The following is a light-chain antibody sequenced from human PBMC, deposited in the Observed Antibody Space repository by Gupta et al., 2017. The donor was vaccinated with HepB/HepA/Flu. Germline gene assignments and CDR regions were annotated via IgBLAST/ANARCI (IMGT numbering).Light chain of an antibody. CDR2: SNN. Sequence: QAGLTQPPSVSKGSRKTATLTCTGNSNNVGNQGAAWLQQHPGHPPKLLVYSNNNRPSGISERFSASRSGTTASLTITVLQPEDEADYSCSAWDSSLSACVLGGGTKLNVL. CDR1: SNNVGNQG. V-gene: IGLV10-54*04. J-gene: IGLJ3*02. CDR3: SAWDSSLSACV.